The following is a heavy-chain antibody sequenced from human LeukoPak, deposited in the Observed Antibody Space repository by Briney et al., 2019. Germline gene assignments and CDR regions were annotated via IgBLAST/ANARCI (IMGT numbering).Heavy chain of an antibody. CDR1: GFTFISYA. Sequence: PGGSLRLSCAVSGFTFISYAMKWVRQAPGKGLEWVSAISADGGSTHYTISVKGRFIIYRDTPNNTLYLQMNKLRAEDTAVYFCAIVWLRDYRDVWGKGTTVSV. V-gene: IGHV3-23*01. CDR2: ISADGGST. CDR3: AIVWLRDYRDV. J-gene: IGHJ6*03. D-gene: IGHD5-12*01.